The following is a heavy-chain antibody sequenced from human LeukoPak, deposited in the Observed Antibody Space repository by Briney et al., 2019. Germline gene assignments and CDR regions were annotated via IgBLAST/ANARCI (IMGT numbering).Heavy chain of an antibody. CDR3: ARAGRGFSYGYLDY. CDR1: GFTFSDYY. V-gene: IGHV3-11*04. CDR2: ISSSGSTI. J-gene: IGHJ4*02. Sequence: PGGSLRLSCAASGFTFSDYYMSWIRQAPRRGLEWVSYISSSGSTIYYGDSVKGRFTISRDNAKNSLYLQMNSLRAEDTAVYYCARAGRGFSYGYLDYWGQGSLVTVSS. D-gene: IGHD5-18*01.